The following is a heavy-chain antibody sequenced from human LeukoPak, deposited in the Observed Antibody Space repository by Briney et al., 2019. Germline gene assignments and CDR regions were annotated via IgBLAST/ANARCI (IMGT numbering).Heavy chain of an antibody. V-gene: IGHV4-39*01. D-gene: IGHD3-16*01. CDR2: IYYSGNT. J-gene: IGHJ3*01. CDR1: GDSISTSNSY. Sequence: SETLSLTCTVSGDSISTSNSYWGWIRQPPGKGLEWIGSIYYSGNTYYNASLKSRVTISVDTSRNQFSLQLNSVTPEDTAVYYCARGGGVPYGFDVWGQGTMVTVSS. CDR3: ARGGGVPYGFDV.